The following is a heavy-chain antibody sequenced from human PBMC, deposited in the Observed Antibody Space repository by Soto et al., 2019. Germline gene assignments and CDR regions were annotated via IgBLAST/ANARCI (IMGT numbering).Heavy chain of an antibody. CDR3: ARAPSYGSGSHDAFDI. CDR1: GYTFTSYY. CDR2: INPSGGST. D-gene: IGHD3-10*01. Sequence: ASVKVSCKASGYTFTSYYMHWVRQAPGQGLEWMGIINPSGGSTSYAQKFQGRVTMTRDTSTSTVYMELSSLRSEDTAVYYCARAPSYGSGSHDAFDIWGQGTMVTVSS. V-gene: IGHV1-46*01. J-gene: IGHJ3*02.